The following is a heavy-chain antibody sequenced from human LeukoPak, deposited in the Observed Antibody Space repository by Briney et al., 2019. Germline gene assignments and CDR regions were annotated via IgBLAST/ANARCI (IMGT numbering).Heavy chain of an antibody. D-gene: IGHD3-3*01. V-gene: IGHV3-30*04. J-gene: IGHJ4*02. Sequence: GGSLRLSCAASGFTFSSYEMNWVRQAPGKGLEWVAVISYDGSNKYYADSVKGRFTISRDNSKNTLYLQMNSLRAEDTAVYYCARTSGYYTRVFDYWGQGTLVTVSS. CDR2: ISYDGSNK. CDR1: GFTFSSYE. CDR3: ARTSGYYTRVFDY.